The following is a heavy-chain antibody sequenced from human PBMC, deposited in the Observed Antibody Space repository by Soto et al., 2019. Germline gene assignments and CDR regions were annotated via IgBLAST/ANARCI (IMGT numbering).Heavy chain of an antibody. CDR1: GGSISSSSYY. V-gene: IGHV4-39*01. Sequence: SETLSLTCTVPGGSISSSSYYWGWIRQPPGKGLEWIGSIYYSGSTYYNPSLKSRVTISVDTSKNQFSLKLSSVTAADTAVYYCAGSTAMVSDYYGMDVWGQGTTVTVSS. CDR3: AGSTAMVSDYYGMDV. CDR2: IYYSGST. J-gene: IGHJ6*02. D-gene: IGHD5-18*01.